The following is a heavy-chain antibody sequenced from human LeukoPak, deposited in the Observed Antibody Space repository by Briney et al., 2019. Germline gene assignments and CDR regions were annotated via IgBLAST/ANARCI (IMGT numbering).Heavy chain of an antibody. CDR2: IYPGDSDT. CDR1: GYSFTSSW. V-gene: IGHV5-51*01. D-gene: IGHD1-26*01. J-gene: IGHJ4*02. CDR3: ARPSGTYNRFDY. Sequence: GEPLNISCKGAGYSFTSSWIGWVRQMPGEGLEWMGIIYPGDSDTRYSPSFQGQVTISADKSISTAYLQWRSLKASDTAMYYCARPSGTYNRFDYWGQGTLVTVSS.